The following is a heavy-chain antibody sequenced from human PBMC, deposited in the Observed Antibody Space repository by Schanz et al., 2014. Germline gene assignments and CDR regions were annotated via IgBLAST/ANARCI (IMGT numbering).Heavy chain of an antibody. CDR2: INPNSGTT. CDR1: GYSFISHA. J-gene: IGHJ4*02. Sequence: QVQLVQSGAEVKKPGASVKVSCKASGYSFISHAIHWVRQAPGQRLEWMGWINPNSGTTNYAQKFQGWVTMTRDTSISTAYMELSSLTAADTAIYFCARDKSEHHLLFFDFWGQGALVTVSP. V-gene: IGHV1-2*04. CDR3: ARDKSEHHLLFFDF.